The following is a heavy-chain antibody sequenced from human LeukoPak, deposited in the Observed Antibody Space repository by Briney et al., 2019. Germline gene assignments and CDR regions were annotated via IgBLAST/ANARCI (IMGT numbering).Heavy chain of an antibody. J-gene: IGHJ4*02. D-gene: IGHD3-16*02. V-gene: IGHV3-7*01. CDR3: ARGEFTFGGVIVNFDY. CDR2: IKHDGSEK. Sequence: PGGSLRLSCAASGFTFSSYWMSWVRQAPGQGLEWVANIKHDGSEKYYVDSVKGRFTISRDNAKNSLYLQMNSLRAEDTAVYYCARGEFTFGGVIVNFDYWGQGTLVTVSS. CDR1: GFTFSSYW.